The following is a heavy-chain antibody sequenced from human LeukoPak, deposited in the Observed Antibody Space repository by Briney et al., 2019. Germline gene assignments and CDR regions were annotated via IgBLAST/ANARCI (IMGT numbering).Heavy chain of an antibody. V-gene: IGHV3-30*03. CDR2: ISFDGSNE. CDR1: GFTFSSYG. CDR3: AREEHDYVWGSYRYYYYYGIDV. J-gene: IGHJ6*02. D-gene: IGHD3-16*02. Sequence: GGSLRPSCAASGFTFSSYGMHWVRQSPGRGLEWLSSISFDGSNEFYADSLKGRFTISRDNSKDTLYLQMNSLRAEDTALYYCAREEHDYVWGSYRYYYYYGIDVWGQGTTVTVSS.